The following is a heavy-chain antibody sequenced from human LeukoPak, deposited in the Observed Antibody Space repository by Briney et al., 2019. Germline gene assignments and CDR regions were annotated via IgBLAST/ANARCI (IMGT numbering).Heavy chain of an antibody. CDR2: ISGSGGST. D-gene: IGHD3-10*01. CDR1: GFTFSSYA. V-gene: IGHV3-23*01. J-gene: IGHJ1*01. CDR3: AKLFLWFGELGYFQH. Sequence: PGGSLRLSCAASGFTFSSYAMSWVRQAPGKGLEWVSAISGSGGSTYYADSVKGRFTISRDNSKNTLYQQMNSLRAEDTAVYYCAKLFLWFGELGYFQHWGQGTLVTVSS.